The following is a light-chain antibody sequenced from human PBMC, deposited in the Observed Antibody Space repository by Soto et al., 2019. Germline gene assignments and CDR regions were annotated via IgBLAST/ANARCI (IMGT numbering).Light chain of an antibody. CDR2: DVS. CDR3: SSYTSSSTLVV. V-gene: IGLV2-14*01. J-gene: IGLJ1*01. CDR1: SSDFGGYNY. Sequence: QSVLNQPAYGSRSPGQSITISYTETSSDFGGYNYVSWYQQHPGKAPKLMIYDVSNRPSGVSNRFSGSKSGNTASLTISGLQAEDEADYYCSSYTSSSTLVVFGTGTKVTVL.